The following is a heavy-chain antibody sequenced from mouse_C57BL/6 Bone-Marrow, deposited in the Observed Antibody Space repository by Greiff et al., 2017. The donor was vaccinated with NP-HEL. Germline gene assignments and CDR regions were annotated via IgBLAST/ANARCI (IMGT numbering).Heavy chain of an antibody. CDR2: ISNGGGST. J-gene: IGHJ4*01. Sequence: EVQRVESGGGLVQPGGSLKLSCAASGFTFSDYYMYWVRQTPEKRLEWVAYISNGGGSTYYPDTVKGRFTISRDIAKNTLYLQMSRLKSEDTAMYYCARRGYYGSSSMDYWGQGTSVTVSS. D-gene: IGHD1-1*01. CDR1: GFTFSDYY. CDR3: ARRGYYGSSSMDY. V-gene: IGHV5-12*01.